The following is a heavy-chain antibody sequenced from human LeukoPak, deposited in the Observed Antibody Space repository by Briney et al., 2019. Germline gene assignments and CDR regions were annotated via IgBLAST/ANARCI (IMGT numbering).Heavy chain of an antibody. D-gene: IGHD3-10*01. CDR1: GYNFTTYW. CDR3: ALNSGSYGAFDI. J-gene: IGHJ3*02. Sequence: GESLKISCKGSGYNFTTYWIGWVRQMPGKGLEWIGIIYPGDSDTRYSPSFQGQVTISADKSIRTAYLQWNSLKASDTAMYYCALNSGSYGAFDIWGQGTMVTVSS. CDR2: IYPGDSDT. V-gene: IGHV5-51*01.